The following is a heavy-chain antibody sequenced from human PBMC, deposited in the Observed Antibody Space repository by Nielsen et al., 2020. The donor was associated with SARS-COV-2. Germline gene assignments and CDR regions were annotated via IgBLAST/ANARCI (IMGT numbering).Heavy chain of an antibody. J-gene: IGHJ6*02. CDR3: ARAIAAAFRMDV. CDR2: INWNGGST. V-gene: IGHV3-20*04. D-gene: IGHD6-13*01. CDR1: GFTFDAYG. Sequence: GRSLRLSCAASGFTFDAYGMSWVRQAPGKGLEWVSGINWNGGSTGYADSVKGRFTISRDNAKNSLYLQMNSLRAEDTAVYYCARAIAAAFRMDVWGQGTTVTVSS.